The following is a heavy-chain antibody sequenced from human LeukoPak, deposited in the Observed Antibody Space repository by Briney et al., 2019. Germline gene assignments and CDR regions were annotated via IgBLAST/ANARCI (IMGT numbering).Heavy chain of an antibody. CDR2: IYYSGGT. CDR3: ASATTYYYDSSGYYRK. D-gene: IGHD3-22*01. J-gene: IGHJ4*02. V-gene: IGHV4-28*01. CDR1: GYSISSSNW. Sequence: PSDTLSLTCAVSGYSISSSNWWGWIRQPPGKGLEWIGYIYYSGGTYYNPSLKSRVTMSVDTSKNQFSLKLGSVTAADTAVYYCASATTYYYDSSGYYRKWGQGTLVTVSS.